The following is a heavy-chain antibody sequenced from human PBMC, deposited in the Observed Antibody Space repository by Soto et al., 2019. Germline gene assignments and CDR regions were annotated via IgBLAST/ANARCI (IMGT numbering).Heavy chain of an antibody. J-gene: IGHJ6*02. CDR2: ILYDGSNK. D-gene: IGHD2-2*01. Sequence: SLRLSCAASGFTFSNYGMHWVRQTPGKGLEWVALILYDGSNKYYADSVKGRFTISRDNSKNTLYLQVSSLRAEDTAVYYCAKSRDAYNFYFYYGMDVWGQGTTVTVSS. CDR3: AKSRDAYNFYFYYGMDV. CDR1: GFTFSNYG. V-gene: IGHV3-30*18.